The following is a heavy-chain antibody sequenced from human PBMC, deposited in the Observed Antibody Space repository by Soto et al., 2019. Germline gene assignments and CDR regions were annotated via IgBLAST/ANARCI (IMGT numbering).Heavy chain of an antibody. V-gene: IGHV3-30-3*01. J-gene: IGHJ4*02. CDR3: ARGHYDNPGGSY. Sequence: QVQLVESGGGVVQPGRSLRLSCAASGFTFSSYAMHWVRQAPGKGLEWVAVISYDGSNKYYADSVKGRFTISRDNSKNTLYLQMNSLRAEDTAVYYCARGHYDNPGGSYWGQGTLVTVSS. D-gene: IGHD3-16*01. CDR2: ISYDGSNK. CDR1: GFTFSSYA.